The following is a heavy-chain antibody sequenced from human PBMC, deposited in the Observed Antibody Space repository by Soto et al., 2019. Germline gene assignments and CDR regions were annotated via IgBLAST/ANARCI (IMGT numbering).Heavy chain of an antibody. V-gene: IGHV1-18*01. CDR3: ARDNADIVVVPAAILD. Sequence: GASVKVSCKASGYTFTSYGISWVRQAPGQGLEWMGWISAYNGNTNYAQKLQGRVTMTTDTSTSTAYMELRSLRSDDTALYYCARDNADIVVVPAAILDWGQGTLVTVSS. CDR2: ISAYNGNT. CDR1: GYTFTSYG. J-gene: IGHJ4*02. D-gene: IGHD2-2*01.